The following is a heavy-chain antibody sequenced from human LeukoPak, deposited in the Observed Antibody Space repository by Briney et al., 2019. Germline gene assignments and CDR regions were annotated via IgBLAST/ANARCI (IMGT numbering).Heavy chain of an antibody. D-gene: IGHD6-6*01. Sequence: ASVKVSCKASGYTFTSYGISWVRQAPGQGLEWMGWISAYNGNTNYAQKLQGRVTMTTDTSTSTAYMERRSLRSDDTAVYYCARDLAARWGPYNWFDPWGQGTLVTVSS. J-gene: IGHJ5*02. CDR1: GYTFTSYG. CDR2: ISAYNGNT. V-gene: IGHV1-18*01. CDR3: ARDLAARWGPYNWFDP.